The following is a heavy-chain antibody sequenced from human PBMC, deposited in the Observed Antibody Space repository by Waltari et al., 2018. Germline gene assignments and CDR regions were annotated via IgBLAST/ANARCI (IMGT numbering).Heavy chain of an antibody. Sequence: QVQLVQSGAEVKKPGASVKVSCKVSGYTLTELSLHWVRQAPGKGLGWMEGVDHEDGETSYAQKFQGRVTMTEDTSTDTAYMELSSLRSEDTAVYYCATRCLRENAFDIWGQGTMVTVSS. CDR1: GYTLTELS. V-gene: IGHV1-24*01. CDR2: VDHEDGET. CDR3: ATRCLRENAFDI. J-gene: IGHJ3*02. D-gene: IGHD3-10*02.